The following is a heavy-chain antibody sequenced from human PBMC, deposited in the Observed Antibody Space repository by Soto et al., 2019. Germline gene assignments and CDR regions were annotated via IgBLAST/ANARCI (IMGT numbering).Heavy chain of an antibody. CDR1: GGGSLRDYR. J-gene: IGHJ4*02. CDR3: ARVGGYCSGGSCYFFDY. V-gene: IGHV1-18*04. Sequence: ASVKVSCKASGGGSLRDYRTTWVRRTPGQGLEWMGGIIPKLGSTNYAQNFQGRVTMTTDTSTSTAYMELRSLRSDDAAVYFCARVGGYCSGGSCYFFDYWGQGTLVTVSS. CDR2: IIPKLGST. D-gene: IGHD2-15*01.